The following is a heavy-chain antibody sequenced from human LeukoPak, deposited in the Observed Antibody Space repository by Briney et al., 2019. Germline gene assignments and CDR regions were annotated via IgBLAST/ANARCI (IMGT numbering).Heavy chain of an antibody. CDR3: ARMGYCTRATCGGAFDF. V-gene: IGHV7-4-1*02. J-gene: IGHJ4*02. CDR1: GYTFTSYA. CDR2: INTNTENP. Sequence: ASVKVSCKASGYTFTSYAMNWVRQAPGQRLEWMGWINTNTENPAYAQGFTGRFVFSVDISVSTAYLQINSLKAEDTAVYYCARMGYCTRATCGGAFDFWGQGTLVTVSS. D-gene: IGHD2-8*01.